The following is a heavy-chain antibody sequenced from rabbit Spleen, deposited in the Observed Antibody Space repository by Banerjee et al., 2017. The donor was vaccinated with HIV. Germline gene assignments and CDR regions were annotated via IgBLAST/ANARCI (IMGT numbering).Heavy chain of an antibody. CDR3: ARDSGTSFSSYGMDL. CDR2: IGAAITYTT. D-gene: IGHD8-1*01. V-gene: IGHV1S40*01. Sequence: QQLVESGGGLVKPGASLTLTCKASGIDFSRGYDMCWVRLAPGKGLEWIGCIGAAITYTTYYATWAKGRFTISKTSSTTVTLQMTSLTAADTATYFCARDSGTSFSSYGMDLWGPGTLVTVS. CDR1: GIDFSRGYD. J-gene: IGHJ6*01.